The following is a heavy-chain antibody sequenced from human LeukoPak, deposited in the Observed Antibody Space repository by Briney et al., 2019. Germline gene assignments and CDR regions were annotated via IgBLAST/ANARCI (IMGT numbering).Heavy chain of an antibody. J-gene: IGHJ5*02. CDR3: ASSGSYPPHWFDP. V-gene: IGHV4-31*03. CDR2: IYYSGST. Sequence: PSETLSLTCTVSGGSISSGGYYWSWIRQHPGKGLEWIGYIYYSGSTYYNPSLKSRVTISVDTSKNQFSLKLSSVTAADTAVYYCASSGSYPPHWFDPWGQGTLVTVSS. D-gene: IGHD1-26*01. CDR1: GGSISSGGYY.